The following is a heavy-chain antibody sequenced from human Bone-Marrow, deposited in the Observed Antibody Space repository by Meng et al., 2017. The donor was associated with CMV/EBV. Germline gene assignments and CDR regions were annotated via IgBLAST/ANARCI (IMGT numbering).Heavy chain of an antibody. J-gene: IGHJ3*02. V-gene: IGHV3-48*03. CDR2: ISSSGTTI. CDR1: GFTFSSYE. Sequence: GESLKISCATSGFTFSSYEMNWVRQTPGKGLEWIAYISSSGTTIKHADSVEGRFTIFRDNARNSLYLQLNSLRAEDTAVYYCARDSEDDDYYFAFDMWGQGTMVTVSS. D-gene: IGHD2-21*02. CDR3: ARDSEDDDYYFAFDM.